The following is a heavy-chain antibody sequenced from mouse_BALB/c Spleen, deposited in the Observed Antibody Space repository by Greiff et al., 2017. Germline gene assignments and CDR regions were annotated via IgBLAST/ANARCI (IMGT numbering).Heavy chain of an antibody. V-gene: IGHV1-80*01. D-gene: IGHD2-14*01. CDR3: ARNYRYWYFDV. CDR1: GYAFSSYW. CDR2: IYPGDGDT. J-gene: IGHJ1*01. Sequence: QVQLQQSGAELVRPGSSVKISCKASGYAFSSYWMNWVKQRPGQGLEWIGQIYPGDGDTNYNGKFKGKATLTADKSSSTAYMQLSSLTSEDSAVYFCARNYRYWYFDVWGAGTTVTVSS.